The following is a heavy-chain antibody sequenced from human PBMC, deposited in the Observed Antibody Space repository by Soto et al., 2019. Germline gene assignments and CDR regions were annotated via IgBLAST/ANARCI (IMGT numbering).Heavy chain of an antibody. V-gene: IGHV1-69*13. CDR1: GGTFSSYA. CDR2: IIPIFGTA. CDR3: ARANYGDYDWFDP. J-gene: IGHJ5*02. Sequence: PRASVKVSCKASGGTFSSYAISWVRQAPGQGLEWMGGIIPIFGTANYAQMFQGRVTITADESTSTAYMELSSLRSEDMAVYYCARANYGDYDWFDPWGQGTLVTVSS. D-gene: IGHD4-17*01.